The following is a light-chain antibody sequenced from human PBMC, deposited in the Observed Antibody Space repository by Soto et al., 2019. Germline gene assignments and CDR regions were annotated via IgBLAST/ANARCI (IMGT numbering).Light chain of an antibody. CDR3: QSYDSSLSGSV. Sequence: QSVLTQPPSVSGAPGQRVIISCTGSSSDIGAGYDVHWYQQLPGTAPKLLIYGNKNRPSGVPDRISGSKSATSASLAITGLQAEDEGDYYCQSYDSSLSGSVFGGGTKVTVL. CDR1: SSDIGAGYD. CDR2: GNK. J-gene: IGLJ2*01. V-gene: IGLV1-40*01.